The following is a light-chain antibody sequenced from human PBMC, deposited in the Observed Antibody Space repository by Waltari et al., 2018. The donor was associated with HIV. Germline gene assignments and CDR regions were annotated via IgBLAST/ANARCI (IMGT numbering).Light chain of an antibody. J-gene: IGLJ2*01. Sequence: QSALTQPASVSGSPGPSITISCPGTSSDVGGYNYVAWYQQHQGEAPKLMIYEVSNRPSGVSNRFSGSKSGNTASLTISGLQAEDEADYYCSSYTSSGTYVVFGGGTKLTVL. V-gene: IGLV2-14*01. CDR3: SSYTSSGTYVV. CDR1: SSDVGGYNY. CDR2: EVS.